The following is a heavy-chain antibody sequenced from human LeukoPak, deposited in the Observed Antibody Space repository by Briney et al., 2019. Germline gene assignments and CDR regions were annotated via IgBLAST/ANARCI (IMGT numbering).Heavy chain of an antibody. CDR2: IKQDGSEK. V-gene: IGHV3-7*01. D-gene: IGHD3-9*01. Sequence: PGGSLRLSCADSGFTFSSYWMSWVRQAPGKGLEWVANIKQDGSEKYNVDSVKGRFTISRDNAKNSLYLQMNSLRAEDTAVYYCARDRSDILTGYNDALDIWGQGTMVTVSS. J-gene: IGHJ3*02. CDR3: ARDRSDILTGYNDALDI. CDR1: GFTFSSYW.